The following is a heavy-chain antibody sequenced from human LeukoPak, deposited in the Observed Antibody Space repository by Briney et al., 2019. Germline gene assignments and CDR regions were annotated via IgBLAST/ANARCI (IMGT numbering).Heavy chain of an antibody. J-gene: IGHJ4*02. CDR2: ISYDGSNK. CDR1: GSTFSGSA. Sequence: PGGSLRLSCAASGSTFSGSAMHWVRQAPGKGLEWVALISYDGSNKYYADSVKGRFTISRDNSKNTLYLQMNSLRAEDTAVYYCARLLPPYYGSGSYGVDYWGQGTLVTVSS. CDR3: ARLLPPYYGSGSYGVDY. V-gene: IGHV3-30*04. D-gene: IGHD3-10*01.